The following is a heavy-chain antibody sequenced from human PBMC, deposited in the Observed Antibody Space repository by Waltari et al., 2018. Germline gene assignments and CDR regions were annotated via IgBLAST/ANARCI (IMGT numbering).Heavy chain of an antibody. CDR1: GGTFSSYA. J-gene: IGHJ4*02. CDR2: IIPILGIA. Sequence: QVQLVQSGAEVKKPGSSVKVSCKASGGTFSSYAISWVRQAPGQGLEWMGGIIPILGIANYAQKFQGRVTITADESTSTAYMELSSLRSEDTAVYYCARAADYYDSSGYPQSWGQGTLVTVSS. V-gene: IGHV1-69*04. D-gene: IGHD3-22*01. CDR3: ARAADYYDSSGYPQS.